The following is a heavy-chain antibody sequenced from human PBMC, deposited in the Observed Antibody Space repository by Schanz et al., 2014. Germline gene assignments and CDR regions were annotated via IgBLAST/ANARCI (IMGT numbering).Heavy chain of an antibody. D-gene: IGHD1-26*01. CDR3: ARDHTTESYYSAGPPIDY. Sequence: EVQLLESGGGLVQPGGSLRLSCAASGFTFSAYAMTWVRQAPGKGLEWVSLISDSGDTAYYADSVKGRFTISRDNSKNTLFLQMNSLRVEDTAVYYCARDHTTESYYSAGPPIDYWGQGTLLTVSS. V-gene: IGHV3-23*01. J-gene: IGHJ4*02. CDR1: GFTFSAYA. CDR2: ISDSGDTA.